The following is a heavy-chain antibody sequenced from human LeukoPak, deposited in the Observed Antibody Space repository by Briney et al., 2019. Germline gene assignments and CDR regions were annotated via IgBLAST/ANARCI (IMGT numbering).Heavy chain of an antibody. D-gene: IGHD6-19*01. CDR2: IWYDGSKK. V-gene: IGHV3-33*01. Sequence: GRSLRLSCAASGFSFSSYGMDWVRQAPGKGLEWVAVIWYDGSKKYYADSVKGRFTISRDDSKNTLYLQMNSLRAEDTAVYYCARDYGRGWLAPDYWGQGTLVTVSS. J-gene: IGHJ4*02. CDR1: GFSFSSYG. CDR3: ARDYGRGWLAPDY.